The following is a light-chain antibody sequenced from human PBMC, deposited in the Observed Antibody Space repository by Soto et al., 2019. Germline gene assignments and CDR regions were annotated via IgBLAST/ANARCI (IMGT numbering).Light chain of an antibody. V-gene: IGKV3-20*01. J-gene: IGKJ3*01. Sequence: EIVLTQSPGTLSLSPGERATLSCRASQSVSSSYLAWYQQKPGQAPRLLIYGASSRATGIPDRFSGSGSGTDFTLTISRLEPEDFAVYYCQQYTASSGIFTFGPGTRVDIK. CDR2: GAS. CDR3: QQYTASSGIFT. CDR1: QSVSSSY.